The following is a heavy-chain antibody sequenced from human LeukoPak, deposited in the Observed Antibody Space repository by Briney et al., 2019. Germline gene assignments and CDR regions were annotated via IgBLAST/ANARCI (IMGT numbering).Heavy chain of an antibody. V-gene: IGHV3-15*01. CDR3: TTDRWFGELLLH. Sequence: GGSLRLSCAASGFTFSSYGMHWVRQAPGKGLEWVGRIKSKTDGGTTDYAAPVKGRYTISRDDSKNRLYLQMNSLKTEDTAVYYCTTDRWFGELLLHWGQGTLVTVSS. CDR1: GFTFSSYG. D-gene: IGHD3-10*01. CDR2: IKSKTDGGTT. J-gene: IGHJ4*02.